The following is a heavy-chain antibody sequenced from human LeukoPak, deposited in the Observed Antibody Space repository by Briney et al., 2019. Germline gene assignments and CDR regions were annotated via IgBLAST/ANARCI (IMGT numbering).Heavy chain of an antibody. D-gene: IGHD2-2*01. CDR2: ISGSGGST. CDR1: GFTFSNYA. CDR3: ARDLSTHAITYYYYMDV. J-gene: IGHJ6*03. V-gene: IGHV3-23*01. Sequence: GGSLRLSCAASGFTFSNYAMNWVRQAPGKGLEWVSAISGSGGSTYADSVKGRFTISRDNAKNSLYLQMNSLRAEDTAVYYCARDLSTHAITYYYYMDVWGKGTTVTISS.